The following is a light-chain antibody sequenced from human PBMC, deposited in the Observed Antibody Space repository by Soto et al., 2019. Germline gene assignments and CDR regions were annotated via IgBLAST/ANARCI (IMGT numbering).Light chain of an antibody. CDR3: QQHANDSWT. J-gene: IGKJ1*01. CDR1: QSISSW. CDR2: KAS. V-gene: IGKV1-5*03. Sequence: DIQMTQSPSTLSASVGDRVIITCRASQSISSWLAWYQQKPGKAPNLLIYKASTLKSGVPSRFSGSGSGTEFTLLISSLQPDEFATLYGQQHANDSWTFGQGTKVEIK.